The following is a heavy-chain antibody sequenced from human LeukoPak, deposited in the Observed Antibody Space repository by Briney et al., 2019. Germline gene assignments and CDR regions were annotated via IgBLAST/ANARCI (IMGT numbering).Heavy chain of an antibody. D-gene: IGHD4-17*01. CDR2: IRWNSGSI. CDR3: AKGGATVTTGRDWFDP. CDR1: GFTFDDHA. Sequence: GGSLRLSCAASGFTFDDHAMHWVRQAPGKGLEWVSGIRWNSGSIGYADYVKGRLTISRDNAKNYLYLQMDSLRAEDTALYYCAKGGATVTTGRDWFDPWGQGPLVTVSS. V-gene: IGHV3-9*01. J-gene: IGHJ5*02.